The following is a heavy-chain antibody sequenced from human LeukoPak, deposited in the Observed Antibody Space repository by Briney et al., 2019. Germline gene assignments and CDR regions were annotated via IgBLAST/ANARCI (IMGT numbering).Heavy chain of an antibody. J-gene: IGHJ4*02. CDR2: IYYSGST. CDR1: GGSISSYY. D-gene: IGHD5-18*01. V-gene: IGHV4-39*01. CDR3: ARHEGGYSYGRLDY. Sequence: PSETLSLTCTVSGGSISSYYWGWIRQPPGKGLEWIGSIYYSGSTYYNPSLKSRVTISVDTSKNQFSLKLSSVTAADTAVYYCARHEGGYSYGRLDYWGQGTLVTVSS.